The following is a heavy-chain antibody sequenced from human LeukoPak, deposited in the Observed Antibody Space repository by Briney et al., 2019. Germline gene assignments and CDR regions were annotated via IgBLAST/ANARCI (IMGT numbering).Heavy chain of an antibody. CDR2: IYYSGST. V-gene: IGHV4-59*01. J-gene: IGHJ4*02. D-gene: IGHD6-13*01. CDR1: GFTFSSYA. CDR3: ARWHSSSWAWDY. Sequence: GSLRLSCAASGFTFSSYAMSWIRQPPGKGLEWIGYIYYSGSTNYNPSLKSRVTISVDTSKSQFSLKLSSVTAADTAVYYCARWHSSSWAWDYWGQGTLVTVSS.